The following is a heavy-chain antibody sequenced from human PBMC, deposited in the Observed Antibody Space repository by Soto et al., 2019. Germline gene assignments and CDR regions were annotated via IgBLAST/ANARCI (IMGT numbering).Heavy chain of an antibody. CDR1: GGSFSGYY. CDR2: INHSGST. CDR3: ARGVQCSGGRCYSLERHRNVFDY. Sequence: QVQLQQWGAGLLKPSETLSLTCAVYGGSFSGYYWSWIRQPPGKGLEWIGEINHSGSTNYNPSLKSRGTISVDTSKDHVSLKMSSVTAAGTAVYYCARGVQCSGGRCYSLERHRNVFDYWGQGTLVTVSS. D-gene: IGHD2-15*01. V-gene: IGHV4-34*01. J-gene: IGHJ4*02.